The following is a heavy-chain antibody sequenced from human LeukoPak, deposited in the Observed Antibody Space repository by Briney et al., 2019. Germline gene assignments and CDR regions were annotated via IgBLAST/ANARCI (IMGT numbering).Heavy chain of an antibody. CDR2: INPNSGGT. V-gene: IGHV1-2*02. J-gene: IGHJ4*02. CDR3: ARDSISGTFDY. CDR1: GYTFTVYY. Sequence: ASVKVSCTASGYTFTVYYMHWVRQAPAQGLEWMGWINPNSGGTNYAQKFRGMVTMTRDTSISTAYMELSRLRSDDTAVYYCARDSISGTFDYWGQGTLVTVSS. D-gene: IGHD1-26*01.